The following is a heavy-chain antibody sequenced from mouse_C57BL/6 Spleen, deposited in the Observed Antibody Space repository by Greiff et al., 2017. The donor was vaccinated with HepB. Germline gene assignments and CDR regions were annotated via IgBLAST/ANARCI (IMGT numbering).Heavy chain of an antibody. J-gene: IGHJ3*01. CDR3: ARSPDGYYKDWFAY. CDR1: GFTFTDYY. Sequence: EVKLMESGGGLVQPGGSLSLSCAASGFTFTDYYMSWVRQPPGKALEWLGFIRNKANGYTTEYSASVKGRFTISRDNSQSILYLQMNALRAEDSATYYCARSPDGYYKDWFAYWGQGTLVTVSA. D-gene: IGHD2-3*01. CDR2: IRNKANGYTT. V-gene: IGHV7-3*01.